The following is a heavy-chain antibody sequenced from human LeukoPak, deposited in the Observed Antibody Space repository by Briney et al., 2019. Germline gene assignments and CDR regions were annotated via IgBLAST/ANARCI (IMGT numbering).Heavy chain of an antibody. J-gene: IGHJ5*02. CDR3: ADLFPRGTPWFAP. CDR1: GFTFSDKY. CDR2: IDGSGSTM. Sequence: GGSLRLSCAASGFTFSDKYMTWIRQAPGKGLEWLAHIDGSGSTMYYANSVKGRFTISRDNRKKSLSLQLNSLRAGDTAIYYWADLFPRGTPWFAPGGQETLVTAPS. V-gene: IGHV3-11*01. D-gene: IGHD3-10*01.